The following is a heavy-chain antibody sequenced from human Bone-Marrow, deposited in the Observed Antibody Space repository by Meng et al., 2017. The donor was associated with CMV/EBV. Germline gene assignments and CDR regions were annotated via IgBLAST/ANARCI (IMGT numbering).Heavy chain of an antibody. V-gene: IGHV3-69-1*01. CDR2: ISSSSYI. CDR3: TREDCSSTSCRVQH. D-gene: IGHD2-2*01. CDR1: GFTFSDYY. J-gene: IGHJ1*01. Sequence: GESLKISCTASGFTFSDYYMNWVRQAPRKGLEWVSSISSSSYIYYVDSVKGRFTISRDNAKNSLFLQMYSLGAEDTAVYYCTREDCSSTSCRVQHWGQGTLVTVPS.